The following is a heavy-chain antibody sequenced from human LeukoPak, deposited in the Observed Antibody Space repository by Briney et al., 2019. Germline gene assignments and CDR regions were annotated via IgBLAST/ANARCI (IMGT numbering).Heavy chain of an antibody. CDR2: ISGSGGST. V-gene: IGHV3-23*01. CDR1: GFTFSSYA. Sequence: GGSLRLSCAASGFTFSSYATSWVRQAPGKGLEWVSAISGSGGSTYYADSVKGRFTISRDNSKNTLYLQMNSLRAEDTAVYYCAKELQITMIVGGGEFDYWGQGTLVTVSS. J-gene: IGHJ4*02. CDR3: AKELQITMIVGGGEFDY. D-gene: IGHD3-22*01.